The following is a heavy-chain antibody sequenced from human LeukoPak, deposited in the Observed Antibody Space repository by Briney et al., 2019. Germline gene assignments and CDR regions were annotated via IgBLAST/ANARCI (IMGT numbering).Heavy chain of an antibody. J-gene: IGHJ4*02. V-gene: IGHV1-18*01. CDR1: GYTFPSYG. CDR3: ARDGPYYYESSGYYPYFDY. Sequence: ASVKVSCKASGYTFPSYGFTWARQAPGQGLEWMGWISVYHGKTNYAQKFQGRVTMTTDTSTSTAYMELRSLRSDDTAVYYCARDGPYYYESSGYYPYFDYWGQGTLVTVSS. D-gene: IGHD3-22*01. CDR2: ISVYHGKT.